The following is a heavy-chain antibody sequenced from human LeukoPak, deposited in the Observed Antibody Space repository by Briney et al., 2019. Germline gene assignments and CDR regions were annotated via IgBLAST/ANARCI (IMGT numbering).Heavy chain of an antibody. Sequence: GGSLRLSCAASGFTFSSYGMHWVRQAPGKGLEWVSSISSSSSYIYYADSMKGRFTISRDNAKNSLYLQMNSLRAEDTAVYYCARGSIDYGDWNDYWGQGTLVTVSS. D-gene: IGHD4-17*01. CDR3: ARGSIDYGDWNDY. J-gene: IGHJ4*02. CDR1: GFTFSSYG. CDR2: ISSSSSYI. V-gene: IGHV3-21*01.